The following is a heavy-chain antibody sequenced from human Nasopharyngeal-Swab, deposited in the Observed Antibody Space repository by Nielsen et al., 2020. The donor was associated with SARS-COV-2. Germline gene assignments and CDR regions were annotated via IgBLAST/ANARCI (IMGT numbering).Heavy chain of an antibody. CDR1: GGSISSGSYY. CDR2: IYTSGST. V-gene: IGHV4-61*02. D-gene: IGHD4-17*01. CDR3: ARGLRGVTTYYYYYYMDV. Sequence: PLSLTCTVSGGSISSGSYYWILIRHPAGKGLEWIGRIYTSGSTNYSPSLKSRVTLSVDTSKNQFSLKLSSVTDADTAVYYCARGLRGVTTYYYYYYMDVWGKGTAVTVSS. J-gene: IGHJ6*03.